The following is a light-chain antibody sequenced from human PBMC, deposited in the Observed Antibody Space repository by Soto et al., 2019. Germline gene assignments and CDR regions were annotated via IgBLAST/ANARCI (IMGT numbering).Light chain of an antibody. CDR3: ATWDTNLSAV. CDR1: TFNIGHNY. J-gene: IGLJ3*02. Sequence: QSVLTQPPSVSAAPGQTVTISCSGGTFNIGHNYVSWYQQLPGTAPTLLIYGNDKRPSGIPDRFSGSKSGTSATLAITGLQTGDEADYYCATWDTNLSAVFGGGTKLTVL. CDR2: GND. V-gene: IGLV1-51*01.